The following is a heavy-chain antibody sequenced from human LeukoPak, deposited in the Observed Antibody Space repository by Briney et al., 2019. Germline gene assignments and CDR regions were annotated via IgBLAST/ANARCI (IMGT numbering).Heavy chain of an antibody. D-gene: IGHD3-16*01. CDR3: ARSSFPYYFDY. Sequence: PGGSLILSCAASGFTFSSYWMHWVRQAPGKGLVWVSRIDSDGSSTSYADSVKGRFTISRDNAKNTLYLQMNSVRAEDTAVYYCARSSFPYYFDYWGQGTLVTVSS. CDR2: IDSDGSST. V-gene: IGHV3-74*01. CDR1: GFTFSSYW. J-gene: IGHJ4*02.